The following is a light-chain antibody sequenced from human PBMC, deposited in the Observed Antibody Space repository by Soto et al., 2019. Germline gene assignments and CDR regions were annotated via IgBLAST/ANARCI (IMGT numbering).Light chain of an antibody. CDR3: CSYAGRSNWV. CDR1: STDIGSYNL. Sequence: QSVLTQPASVSGSPGQSITFSCTGTSTDIGSYNLVSWYQQHPGKAPKLIIYEGSKQPSGISDRFSGSKSGNTASLTISGLQAEDEADYYCCSYAGRSNWVFCGGTKLTVL. V-gene: IGLV2-23*01. J-gene: IGLJ3*02. CDR2: EGS.